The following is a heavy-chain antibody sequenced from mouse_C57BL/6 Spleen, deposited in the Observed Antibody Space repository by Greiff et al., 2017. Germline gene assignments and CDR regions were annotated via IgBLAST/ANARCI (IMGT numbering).Heavy chain of an antibody. J-gene: IGHJ4*01. CDR1: GYTFTDYY. CDR3: AFYYDYFYAMDY. CDR2: INPNNGGT. D-gene: IGHD2-4*01. Sequence: VQLQQSGPELVKPGASVKISCKASGYTFTDYYMNWVKQSHGKSLEWIGDINPNNGGTSYNQKFKGKATLTVDKSSSTAYMELRSLTSEDSAVYYCAFYYDYFYAMDYWGQGTSVTVSS. V-gene: IGHV1-26*01.